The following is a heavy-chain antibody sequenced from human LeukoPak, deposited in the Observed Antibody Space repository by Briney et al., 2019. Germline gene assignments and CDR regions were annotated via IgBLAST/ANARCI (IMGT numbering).Heavy chain of an antibody. Sequence: GGSLRLSCAASGFTFSSYGMHWIRQAPGKGLEWVAFILVGGSDTYYTDSVKGRFTISRDNSKNTVFLQMNSLRAEDTAVYYCARDRSQQLVPWAFDIWGQGTMVTVSS. V-gene: IGHV3-33*01. J-gene: IGHJ3*02. CDR2: ILVGGSDT. D-gene: IGHD6-13*01. CDR1: GFTFSSYG. CDR3: ARDRSQQLVPWAFDI.